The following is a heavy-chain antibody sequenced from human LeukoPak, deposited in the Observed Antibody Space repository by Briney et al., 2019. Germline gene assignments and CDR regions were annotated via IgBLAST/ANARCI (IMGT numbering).Heavy chain of an antibody. CDR2: IYPGDSDT. CDR1: GCSFTNYW. J-gene: IGHJ4*02. Sequence: GESLKISCKGSGCSFTNYWIGWVRQMPGKGLEWMGIIYPGDSDTRYTPSLQGQVTISADKSISTAYLQWSSLKASDTAMYYCAMRDSSGYSFDYWGQGTLVTVSS. CDR3: AMRDSSGYSFDY. V-gene: IGHV5-51*01. D-gene: IGHD3-22*01.